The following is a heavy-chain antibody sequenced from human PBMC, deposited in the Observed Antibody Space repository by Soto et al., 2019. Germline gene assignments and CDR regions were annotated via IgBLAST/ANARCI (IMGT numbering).Heavy chain of an antibody. CDR2: IHGGDSNT. V-gene: IGHV5-51*01. CDR3: ARRVTSSTGWDY. D-gene: IGHD6-19*01. CDR1: GYMFTNYW. J-gene: IGHJ4*02. Sequence: GESLKISCKGSGYMFTNYWIGWVRQMPGKGLEWMGIIHGGDSNTRYSPSFDGQVTISTDKSINTAYLQWSSLKASDSAMYYCARRVTSSTGWDYWGQGTLVTVSS.